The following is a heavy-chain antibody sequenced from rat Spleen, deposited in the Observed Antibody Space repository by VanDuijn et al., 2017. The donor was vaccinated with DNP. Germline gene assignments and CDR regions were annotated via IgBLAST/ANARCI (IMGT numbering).Heavy chain of an antibody. CDR2: ISPSGGST. D-gene: IGHD1-6*01. CDR1: GFTFSNYG. CDR3: ARGADGFDY. J-gene: IGHJ2*01. V-gene: IGHV5-19*01. Sequence: EVRLVESGGTLVQPGRSLKLSCAASGFTFSNYGMHWIRQAPTKGLEWVASISPSGGSTYYRDSVKGRFTISRDNAKSTQYLQMDSLRSDDTATYYCARGADGFDYWGQGLMVTVSS.